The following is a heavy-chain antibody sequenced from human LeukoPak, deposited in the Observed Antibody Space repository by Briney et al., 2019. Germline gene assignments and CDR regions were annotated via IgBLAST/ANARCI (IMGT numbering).Heavy chain of an antibody. CDR1: GGSISSSSYY. CDR3: ARGLLGADDDAFDI. V-gene: IGHV4-39*01. J-gene: IGHJ3*02. Sequence: SETLSLTCTVSGGSISSSSYYWGWIRQPPGKGLEWIGSIYYSGSTYYNPSLKSRVTISVDTSKNQFSLKLSSVTAADTAVYYCARGLLGADDDAFDIWGQATMPTVSS. CDR2: IYYSGST.